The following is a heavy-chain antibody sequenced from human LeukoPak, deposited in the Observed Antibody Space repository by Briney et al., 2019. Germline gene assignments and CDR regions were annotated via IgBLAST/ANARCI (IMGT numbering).Heavy chain of an antibody. Sequence: PGESLKISCKGSGYSFTSYRIGWVRQMPGKGLEWMGIIHPGDSDTRYSPSFQGQVTISADKSISTAFLHWTSLKASDTAMYYCARGTYFYDSTNTNIPWGFDYWGQGALVTVSS. CDR2: IHPGDSDT. V-gene: IGHV5-51*01. J-gene: IGHJ4*02. D-gene: IGHD3-22*01. CDR1: GYSFTSYR. CDR3: ARGTYFYDSTNTNIPWGFDY.